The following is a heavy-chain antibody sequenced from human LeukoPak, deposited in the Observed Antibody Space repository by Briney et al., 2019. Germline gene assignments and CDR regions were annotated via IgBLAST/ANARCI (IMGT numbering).Heavy chain of an antibody. Sequence: GGSLRLSCAASGFTVSSNYMSWVRQAPDTGLEWVAFIRYDGTTEYYADSVKGRFTISRGNSKNTLYLQMNSLRAEDTAVYYCAKDGCSSTSCYTTDFDYWGQGTLVTVSS. CDR2: IRYDGTTE. D-gene: IGHD2-2*02. CDR3: AKDGCSSTSCYTTDFDY. V-gene: IGHV3-30*02. CDR1: GFTVSSNY. J-gene: IGHJ4*02.